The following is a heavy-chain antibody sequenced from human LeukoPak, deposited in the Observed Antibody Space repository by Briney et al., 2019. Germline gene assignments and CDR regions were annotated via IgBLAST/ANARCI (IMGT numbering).Heavy chain of an antibody. Sequence: SETLSLTCTVSGYSIRSGYYWGWSRQPPGVGLEWIATIHQSGNTYYNSSLKSRVTISVDTSKNQFSLQLSSVTAADTAVYYCAREVGYSQGRGYWGQGTLVTVSS. V-gene: IGHV4-38-2*02. CDR1: GYSIRSGYY. CDR3: AREVGYSQGRGY. D-gene: IGHD6-13*01. CDR2: IHQSGNT. J-gene: IGHJ4*02.